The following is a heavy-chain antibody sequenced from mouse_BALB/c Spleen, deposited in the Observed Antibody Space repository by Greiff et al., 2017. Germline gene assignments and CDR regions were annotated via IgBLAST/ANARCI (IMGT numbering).Heavy chain of an antibody. D-gene: IGHD2-1*01. Sequence: DVQLQESGPGLVKPSQSLSLTCSVTGYSITSGYYWNWIRQFPGNKLEWMGYISYDGSNNYNPSLKNRISITRDTSKNQFFLKLNSVTTEDTATYYCARGYYGNYGYWYFDVWGAGTTVTVSS. CDR2: ISYDGSN. J-gene: IGHJ1*01. CDR1: GYSITSGYY. V-gene: IGHV3-6*02. CDR3: ARGYYGNYGYWYFDV.